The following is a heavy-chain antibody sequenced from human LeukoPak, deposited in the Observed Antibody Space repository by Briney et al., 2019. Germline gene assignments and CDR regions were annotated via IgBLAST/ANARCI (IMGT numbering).Heavy chain of an antibody. CDR3: AKYYNSGWGNAFDI. D-gene: IGHD6-19*01. CDR1: GFTFSSYA. V-gene: IGHV3-23*01. Sequence: GGSLRLSCAASGFTFSSYAMTWVRQAPGKGLEWVSSISSSGGSTYYADSVRGRFTISRDNSKNTLYLQMNSLRAEDTAIYYCAKYYNSGWGNAFDIWGQGTMVTVSS. CDR2: ISSSGGST. J-gene: IGHJ3*02.